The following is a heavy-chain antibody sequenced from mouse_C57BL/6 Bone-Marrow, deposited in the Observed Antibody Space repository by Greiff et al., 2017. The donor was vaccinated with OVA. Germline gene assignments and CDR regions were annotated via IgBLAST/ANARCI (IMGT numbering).Heavy chain of an antibody. CDR3: ARPYDYDRDYYAMDY. V-gene: IGHV1-64*01. CDR1: GYTFTSYW. Sequence: QVQLQQPGAELVKPGASVKLSCKASGYTFTSYWMHWVKQRPGQGLEWIGMIHPNSGSTNYNEKFKSKATLTVDKSSSTAYMQLSSLTSEDSAVYYCARPYDYDRDYYAMDYWGQGTSGTVSS. CDR2: IHPNSGST. D-gene: IGHD2-4*01. J-gene: IGHJ4*01.